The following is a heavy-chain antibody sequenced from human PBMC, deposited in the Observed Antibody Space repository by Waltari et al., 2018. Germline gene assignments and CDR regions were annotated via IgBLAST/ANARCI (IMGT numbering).Heavy chain of an antibody. Sequence: QVQLVESGGGVVQPGRSLRRSCVASGFSFSDSAMHWVRQAPGKGPEWVALISKDGSYTYYVDSVKGRFTISRDNSKNTLFLQMNSLTAEDTAVYYCARKFQAYYFDYWGQGSLVTVSS. V-gene: IGHV3-30*04. CDR1: GFSFSDSA. J-gene: IGHJ4*02. CDR2: ISKDGSYT. CDR3: ARKFQAYYFDY.